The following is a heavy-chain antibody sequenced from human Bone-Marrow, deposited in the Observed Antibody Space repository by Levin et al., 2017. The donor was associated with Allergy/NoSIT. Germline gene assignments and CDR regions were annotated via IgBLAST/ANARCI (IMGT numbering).Heavy chain of an antibody. J-gene: IGHJ4*02. D-gene: IGHD2-21*02. Sequence: SVKVSCTASGGTFSSDAISWVRQAPGQGLEWMGGIIPIFGPANYAQRFQDRVAITADELTNTVYLDLSSLRSEDTAVYYCARSYCGGDCYSPFDYWGQGTLVTVSS. CDR1: GGTFSSDA. CDR2: IIPIFGPA. CDR3: ARSYCGGDCYSPFDY. V-gene: IGHV1-69*13.